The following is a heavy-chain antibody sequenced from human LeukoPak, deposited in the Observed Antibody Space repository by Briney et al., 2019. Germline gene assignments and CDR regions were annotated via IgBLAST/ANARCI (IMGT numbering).Heavy chain of an antibody. CDR3: ARVDIVVVPAASSYYYYGMDV. J-gene: IGHJ6*02. CDR1: GGSFSGYY. Sequence: SETLSLTGAVYGGSFSGYYWSWIRQPPGKGLEWIGEINHSGSTNYNPSLKSRVTISVDTSKNQFSLKLSSVTAADTAVYYCARVDIVVVPAASSYYYYGMDVWGQGTTVTVSS. V-gene: IGHV4-34*01. D-gene: IGHD2-2*03. CDR2: INHSGST.